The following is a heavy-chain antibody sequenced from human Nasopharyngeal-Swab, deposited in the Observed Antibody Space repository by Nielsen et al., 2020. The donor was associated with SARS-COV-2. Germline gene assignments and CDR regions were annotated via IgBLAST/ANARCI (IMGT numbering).Heavy chain of an antibody. J-gene: IGHJ3*02. Sequence: GGSLRLSCAASGFTFSSYDMHWVRQGIGKSLEWVSVVGTAGDTYYSGSVKGRFIISRENAKNSVYLQMNGLRPGDTAVYYCARKKGAFDIWGQGTMVTVSS. CDR2: VGTAGDT. CDR3: ARKKGAFDI. V-gene: IGHV3-13*01. CDR1: GFTFSSYD.